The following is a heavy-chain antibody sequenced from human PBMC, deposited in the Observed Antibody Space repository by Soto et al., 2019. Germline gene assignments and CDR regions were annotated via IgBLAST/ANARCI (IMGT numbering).Heavy chain of an antibody. CDR2: IIPIFGTA. CDR1: GGTFSSYA. CDR3: ARWVVAATEAPTDYGMDV. V-gene: IGHV1-69*06. Sequence: QVQLVQSGAEVKKPGSSVKVSCKASGGTFSSYAISWVRQAPGQGLEWIGGIIPIFGTANYAQKFQGRVTITADKSTSTAYMELSSLRSEDTAVYYCARWVVAATEAPTDYGMDVWGQGTTVTVSS. D-gene: IGHD2-15*01. J-gene: IGHJ6*02.